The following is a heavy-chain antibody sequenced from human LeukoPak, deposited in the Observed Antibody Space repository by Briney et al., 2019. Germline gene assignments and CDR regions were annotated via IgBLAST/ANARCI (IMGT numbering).Heavy chain of an antibody. D-gene: IGHD3-9*01. V-gene: IGHV3-9*01. CDR2: ISWNSGSI. J-gene: IGHJ4*02. CDR3: AKDTAYDILTGYDY. CDR1: GFTFDDYA. Sequence: PGGSLRLSCAASGFTFDDYAMHWVRQAPGKGLEWVSGISWNSGSIGYADSVKGRFTTSRDNAKNSLYLQMNSLRAEDTALYYCAKDTAYDILTGYDYWGQGTLVTVSS.